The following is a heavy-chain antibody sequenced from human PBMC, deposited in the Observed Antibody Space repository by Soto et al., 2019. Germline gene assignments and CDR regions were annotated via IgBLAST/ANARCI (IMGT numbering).Heavy chain of an antibody. V-gene: IGHV3-23*01. J-gene: IGHJ4*02. CDR2: XXXSGDST. CDR3: XXXXXXXXXXXXXXXXXXFDY. CDR1: GFTFSNYA. Sequence: EVQLLDSGGGLVQPGGSLRLSCAASGFTFSNYAMSWVRQAPGKGLEWVXGXXXSGDSTYYADSVKGRFTISRDNSKXXXXXXXXXXXXXXXXXXXXXXXXXXXXXXXXXXXXXXFDYWGQGTLVTVSS.